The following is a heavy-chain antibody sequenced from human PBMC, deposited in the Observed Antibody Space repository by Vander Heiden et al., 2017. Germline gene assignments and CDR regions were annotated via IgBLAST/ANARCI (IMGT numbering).Heavy chain of an antibody. D-gene: IGHD3-16*01. J-gene: IGHJ4*02. CDR1: GRSISSGYYY. Sequence: QLQLQESGPGLVKPSETLSLTCTVSGRSISSGYYYWGWIRQPPGKGLEWVGSIYSTGSTFYKPSLKSRVTISVDTSKNQFSLKLSSVTAADTAVYYCARLSGGGSPYWGQGTLVTVSS. CDR3: ARLSGGGSPY. V-gene: IGHV4-39*01. CDR2: IYSTGST.